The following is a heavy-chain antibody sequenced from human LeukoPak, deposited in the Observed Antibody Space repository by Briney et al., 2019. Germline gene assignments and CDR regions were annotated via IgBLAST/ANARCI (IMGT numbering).Heavy chain of an antibody. J-gene: IGHJ4*02. D-gene: IGHD2-21*01. CDR2: ISGSGGST. CDR3: AKFLPTHIVVANYYFDY. V-gene: IGHV3-23*01. Sequence: GGSLRLSYAASGFTFSSYTMSWVRQAPGKGLEWVSAISGSGGSTYYADSVKGRFTISRDNSKNTLYLQMNSLRAEDTAVYYCAKFLPTHIVVANYYFDYWGQGTLVTVSS. CDR1: GFTFSSYT.